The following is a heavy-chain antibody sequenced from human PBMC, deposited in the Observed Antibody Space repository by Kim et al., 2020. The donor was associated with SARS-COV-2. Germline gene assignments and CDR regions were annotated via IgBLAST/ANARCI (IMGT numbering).Heavy chain of an antibody. J-gene: IGHJ4*02. Sequence: SETLSLTCTVSGGSINSGSYCWGWIRQPPGKGLEWIGMVCYSGSAYYNTSLKSRVTMSVDTSSNLLSLRLTSVTAADTAMYYCASHGSLPTHYSYDSNGRKIDYWGQGTLVTVSS. V-gene: IGHV4-39*01. CDR1: GGSINSGSYC. D-gene: IGHD3-22*01. CDR2: VCYSGSA. CDR3: ASHGSLPTHYSYDSNGRKIDY.